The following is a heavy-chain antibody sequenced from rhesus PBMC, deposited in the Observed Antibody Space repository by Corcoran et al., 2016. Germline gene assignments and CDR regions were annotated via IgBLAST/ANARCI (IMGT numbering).Heavy chain of an antibody. CDR2: SSGSSGST. CDR1: GGTISSGYCY. Sequence: QVQLQESGPGVVKPSETLSLTCAVSGGTISSGYCYWSWTRPPPGKGLEWFGYSSGSSGSTYYNPSLKSRVTISKDTSKNQFSLKLSSVTAADTAVYYCAREGLRDSWGQGVVVTVSS. CDR3: AREGLRDS. D-gene: IGHD2-15*01. V-gene: IGHV4S7*01. J-gene: IGHJ6*01.